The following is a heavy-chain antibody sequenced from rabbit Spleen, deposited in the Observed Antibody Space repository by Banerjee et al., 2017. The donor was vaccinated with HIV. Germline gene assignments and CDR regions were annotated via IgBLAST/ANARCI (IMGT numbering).Heavy chain of an antibody. D-gene: IGHD1-1*01. V-gene: IGHV1S40*01. CDR1: GFSFSSSDY. Sequence: QSLEESGGGLVQPEGSLALTCKASGFSFSSSDYICWVRQAPGKGLEWISCIAGSSSGFTYSATWAKGRFTISKTSSTTVTLQMPSLTAADTATYFCARDLTSVVGWNFNLWGPGTLVTVS. CDR3: ARDLTSVVGWNFNL. CDR2: IAGSSSGFT. J-gene: IGHJ4*01.